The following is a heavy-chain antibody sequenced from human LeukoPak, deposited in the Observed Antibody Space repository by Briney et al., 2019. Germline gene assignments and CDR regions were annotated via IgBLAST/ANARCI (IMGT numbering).Heavy chain of an antibody. Sequence: GGSLRLSCAASGFTFSSDWMYWVRHAPGQGLELVANIKQEGSEKYYVDSVKGRFTISRDNAKNSLYLQMNSLGDEYTGVYYCARGGRPMDVWGQGTTVTVSS. CDR3: ARGGRPMDV. V-gene: IGHV3-7*02. CDR1: GFTFSSDW. J-gene: IGHJ6*02. CDR2: IKQEGSEK.